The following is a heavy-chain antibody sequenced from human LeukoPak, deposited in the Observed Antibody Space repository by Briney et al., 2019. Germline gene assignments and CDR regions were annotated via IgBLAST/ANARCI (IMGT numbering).Heavy chain of an antibody. CDR1: GFTFSSYW. V-gene: IGHV3-7*01. CDR2: IKQDGSEK. J-gene: IGHJ1*01. Sequence: GGSLRLSCATSGFTFSSYWMTWVRQAPGKGLEWVANIKQDGSEKYYVDSVRGRFTNSRDNAKSSLYLQMNSLRAEDTAVYYCVRGTQDFRHWGQGTLVTVSS. CDR3: VRGTQDFRH.